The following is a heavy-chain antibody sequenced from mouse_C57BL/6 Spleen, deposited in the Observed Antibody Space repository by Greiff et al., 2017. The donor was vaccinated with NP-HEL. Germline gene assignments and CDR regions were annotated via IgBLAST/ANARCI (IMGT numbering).Heavy chain of an antibody. CDR1: GFTFSDYY. J-gene: IGHJ1*03. Sequence: EVKVVESEGGLVQPGSSMKLSCTASGFTFSDYYMAWVRQVPEKGLEWVANINYDGSSTYYLDSLKSRFIISRDNAKNILYLQMSSLKSEDTATYYCARAGNYDWYFDVWGTGTTVTVSS. D-gene: IGHD2-1*01. CDR2: INYDGSST. V-gene: IGHV5-16*01. CDR3: ARAGNYDWYFDV.